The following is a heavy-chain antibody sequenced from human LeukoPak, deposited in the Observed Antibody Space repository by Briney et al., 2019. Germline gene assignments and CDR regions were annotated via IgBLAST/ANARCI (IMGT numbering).Heavy chain of an antibody. CDR2: INHRGST. V-gene: IGHV4-34*01. Sequence: SETLSLTCAVYGGSFSGYYWSWIRQPPGKGLEWIGEINHRGSTNYNPSLKSRVTVSLDTSKNQFSLQLNSVTPEDTAVYYCAREGYSSSWPFDYWGQGTLVTVSS. CDR1: GGSFSGYY. D-gene: IGHD6-13*01. CDR3: AREGYSSSWPFDY. J-gene: IGHJ4*02.